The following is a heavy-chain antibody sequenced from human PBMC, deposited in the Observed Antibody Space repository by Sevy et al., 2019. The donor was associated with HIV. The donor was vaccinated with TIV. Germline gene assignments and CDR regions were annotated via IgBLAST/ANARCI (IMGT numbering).Heavy chain of an antibody. V-gene: IGHV3-74*01. J-gene: IGHJ3*02. D-gene: IGHD3-22*01. CDR3: ARDYYDSSGLNDAFDI. CDR1: GFTFSSYW. Sequence: GGSLRLSCAASGFTFSSYWMHWVRQAPGKGLVRVSRINSDGSSTSYADSVKGRFTISRDNAKNTLYLQMNSLRAEDTAVYYCARDYYDSSGLNDAFDIWCQGTMVTVSS. CDR2: INSDGSST.